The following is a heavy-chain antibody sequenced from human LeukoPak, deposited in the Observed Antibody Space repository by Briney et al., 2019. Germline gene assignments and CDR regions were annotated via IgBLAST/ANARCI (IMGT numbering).Heavy chain of an antibody. CDR2: ISGRSSHT. Sequence: GGSLRLSCSASGFTFSDYDMNWIRQAPGKGLEWISAISGRSSHTYYGGSVKGQFSISRDNAKNLLYLQMNGLGAEDTAVYYCGRAFPPLRTSSAGDLWGQGTLVTVSS. V-gene: IGHV3-21*06. CDR1: GFTFSDYD. D-gene: IGHD3-16*01. J-gene: IGHJ4*02. CDR3: GRAFPPLRTSSAGDL.